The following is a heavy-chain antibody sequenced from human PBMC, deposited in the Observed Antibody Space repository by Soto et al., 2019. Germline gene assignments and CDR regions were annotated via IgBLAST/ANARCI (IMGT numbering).Heavy chain of an antibody. CDR1: GFTFSNYA. J-gene: IGHJ5*02. CDR3: ANDQNLVLWFGETLNWFDP. D-gene: IGHD3-10*01. V-gene: IGHV3-23*01. CDR2: VSGSGDTS. Sequence: PGGSLRLSCAASGFTFSNYAMGWVRQAPGKGLEWVSTVSGSGDTSYYAQSVKGRFTISRDNSKNTLFLQMHSLRAEDTAVYYCANDQNLVLWFGETLNWFDPWGQGTLVTVSS.